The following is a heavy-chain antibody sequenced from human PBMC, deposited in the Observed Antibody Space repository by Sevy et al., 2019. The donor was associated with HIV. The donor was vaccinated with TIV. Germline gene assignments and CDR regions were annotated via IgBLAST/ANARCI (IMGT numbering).Heavy chain of an antibody. D-gene: IGHD6-13*01. V-gene: IGHV3-15*01. CDR2: IKSTPDGGTT. Sequence: GGSLRLSCVASGFFFTNAWMNWVRQPPGKGLEWVGRIKSTPDGGTTDYAAPVKGRFTISRDDSKNTVFLQMNSLKTEDTAIYYCAHRSGIAAHDTFDPWGQGTLVTVSS. CDR3: AHRSGIAAHDTFDP. J-gene: IGHJ5*02. CDR1: GFFFTNAW.